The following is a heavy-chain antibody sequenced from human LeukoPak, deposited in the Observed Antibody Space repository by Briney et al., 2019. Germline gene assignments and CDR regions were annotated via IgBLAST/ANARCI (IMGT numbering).Heavy chain of an antibody. CDR2: IYPGDSDT. D-gene: IGHD5-12*01. CDR1: GYSFTSYW. J-gene: IGHJ4*02. V-gene: IGHV5-51*01. Sequence: GESLKISCKGSGYSFTSYWIGWVRQMPGKGLEWMGIIYPGDSDTKYSPSFQGQVTISAGKSISTAYLQWSSLKASDTAMYYCARSGYSGYDSFDYWGQGTLVTVSS. CDR3: ARSGYSGYDSFDY.